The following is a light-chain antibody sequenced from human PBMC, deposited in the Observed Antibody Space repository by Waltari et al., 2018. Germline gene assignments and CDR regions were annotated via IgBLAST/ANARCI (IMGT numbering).Light chain of an antibody. CDR2: DAS. CDR3: QQYNNWPPWT. Sequence: EIVLTQSPATLSLSPGERATLSCRASQSVSNYLAWYQQTPGQAPRLLIYDASNRATGIPARFSGSGSGTDFTLTISSLEPEDFAVYNCQQYNNWPPWTFGQGTKVEIK. J-gene: IGKJ1*01. CDR1: QSVSNY. V-gene: IGKV3-11*01.